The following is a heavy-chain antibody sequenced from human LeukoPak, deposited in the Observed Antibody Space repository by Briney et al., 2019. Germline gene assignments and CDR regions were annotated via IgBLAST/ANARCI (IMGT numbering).Heavy chain of an antibody. CDR1: GFTFSDYG. J-gene: IGHJ4*02. CDR2: VRFDGSDK. CDR3: AKDRGSLMTRTSSSYAH. D-gene: IGHD1-26*01. Sequence: GGSLRLSCATSGFTFSDYGMQWVRQAPGKGLEWVAFVRFDGSDKYHADSVRGRLIISRDNSKNMLYLEMNSLRAEDTAVYYCAKDRGSLMTRTSSSYAHWGQGTLVAVSS. V-gene: IGHV3-30*02.